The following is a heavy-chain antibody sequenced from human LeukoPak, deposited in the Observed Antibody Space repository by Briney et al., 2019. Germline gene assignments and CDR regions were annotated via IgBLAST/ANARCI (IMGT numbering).Heavy chain of an antibody. CDR1: GFTFSSYA. CDR3: VVTMVRGVMSNWFDP. CDR2: ISGSGGST. J-gene: IGHJ5*02. V-gene: IGHV3-23*01. D-gene: IGHD3-10*01. Sequence: GGSLRLSCAASGFTFSSYAMSWVRQAPGKGLEWVSAISGSGGSTYYADSVKGRFTISRDNSKNTLYLQMNSRRAEDTAVYYCVVTMVRGVMSNWFDPWGQGTLVTVSS.